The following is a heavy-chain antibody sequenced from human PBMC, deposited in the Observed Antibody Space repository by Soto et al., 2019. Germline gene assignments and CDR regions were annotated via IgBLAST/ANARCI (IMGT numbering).Heavy chain of an antibody. V-gene: IGHV3-7*01. CDR1: GFIFRNYW. CDR2: IRQDGSET. CDR3: TRDWDY. J-gene: IGHJ4*02. Sequence: ELQLVESGGGLVQPGGSLRLSCTVSGFIFRNYWMAWARQAPGKGLQWVAVIRQDGSETHYVDSVRGRFTISRDNAKNSLYLDMNSLRADDTAIYYCTRDWDYWGQGILVGVSS.